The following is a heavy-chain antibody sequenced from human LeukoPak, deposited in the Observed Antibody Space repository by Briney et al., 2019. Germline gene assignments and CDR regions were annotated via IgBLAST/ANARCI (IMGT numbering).Heavy chain of an antibody. CDR3: ARDWGFCASTNCPTSNY. V-gene: IGHV3-11*04. CDR2: ISGSSNTI. J-gene: IGHJ4*02. CDR1: GFTFSDYY. Sequence: GGSLRLSCAASGFTFSDYYMSWIRQTPGKGLEWLSYISGSSNTIYYADSVRGRFTISRDNGKNSLFLQMDSLRNEDTAVYYCARDWGFCASTNCPTSNYWGQGTLVTVSS. D-gene: IGHD2-2*01.